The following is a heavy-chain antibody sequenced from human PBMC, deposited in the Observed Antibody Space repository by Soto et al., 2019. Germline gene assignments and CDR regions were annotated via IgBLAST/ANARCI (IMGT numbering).Heavy chain of an antibody. CDR3: AKDLARGEFGNYYYYGMDV. D-gene: IGHD3-10*01. Sequence: QVQLVESGGGVVQPGRSLRLSCAASGFTFSSYGMHWVRQAPGKGLEWVAVISYDGSNKYYADSVKGRFTISRDNSKNTLYLQMSSLRAEDTAVYYCAKDLARGEFGNYYYYGMDVWGQGTTVTVSS. CDR2: ISYDGSNK. V-gene: IGHV3-30*18. CDR1: GFTFSSYG. J-gene: IGHJ6*02.